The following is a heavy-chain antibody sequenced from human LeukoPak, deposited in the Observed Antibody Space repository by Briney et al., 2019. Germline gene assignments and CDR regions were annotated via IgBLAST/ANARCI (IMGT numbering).Heavy chain of an antibody. CDR1: GYSFTTYW. CDR3: ATTLYSGIYGDAFDI. J-gene: IGHJ3*02. CDR2: IYSGDSET. D-gene: IGHD1-26*01. V-gene: IGHV5-51*01. Sequence: GESLKISCQGSGYSFTTYWIGWVRQMPGKGLEWMGIIYSGDSETRYSPSFQGQVTISADKSISTAYLQWSSLKASDTAMYYCATTLYSGIYGDAFDIWGQGTMVTASS.